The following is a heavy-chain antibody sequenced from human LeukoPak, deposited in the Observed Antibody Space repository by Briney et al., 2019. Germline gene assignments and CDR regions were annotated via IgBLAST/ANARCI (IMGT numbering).Heavy chain of an antibody. Sequence: ASAKVSCKASGYTFTSYCLLWVRQAPGHGLVWLGLINPSGTTTYAQKLQGRDTMTRGTSPCTGSQEMSDLRSDDTAVYYCSKCSETGTTRWFDPWGQGTLVTVSS. V-gene: IGHV1-46*01. J-gene: IGHJ5*02. CDR3: SKCSETGTTRWFDP. CDR2: INPSGTT. CDR1: GYTFTSYC. D-gene: IGHD1-7*01.